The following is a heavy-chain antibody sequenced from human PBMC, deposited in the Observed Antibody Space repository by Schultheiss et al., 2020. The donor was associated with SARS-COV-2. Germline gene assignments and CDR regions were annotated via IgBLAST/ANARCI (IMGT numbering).Heavy chain of an antibody. J-gene: IGHJ5*02. Sequence: SETLSLTCAVYGGSFSGYYWSWIRQPPGKGLEWIGSIYYSGSTYYNPSLKSRVTISVDTSKNQFSLKLSSVTAADTAVYYCARLYQLISVWFDPWGQGTLVTVSS. CDR1: GGSFSGYY. D-gene: IGHD2-2*01. CDR3: ARLYQLISVWFDP. V-gene: IGHV4-34*01. CDR2: IYYSGST.